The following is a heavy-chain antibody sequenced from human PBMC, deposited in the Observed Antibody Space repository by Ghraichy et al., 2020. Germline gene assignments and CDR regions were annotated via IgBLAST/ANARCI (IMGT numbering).Heavy chain of an antibody. CDR2: MSGSGGST. J-gene: IGHJ4*02. V-gene: IGHV3-23*01. Sequence: GGSLRLSCAASGITFSSYAMSWVRQAPGKGLEWVSAMSGSGGSTFYADSVKGRFTISRDNSKNTLYLQMNSLRAEDTAVYYCAKMARGPYTSSWVTDELWGQGTLVTVSS. CDR1: GITFSSYA. CDR3: AKMARGPYTSSWVTDEL. D-gene: IGHD6-13*01.